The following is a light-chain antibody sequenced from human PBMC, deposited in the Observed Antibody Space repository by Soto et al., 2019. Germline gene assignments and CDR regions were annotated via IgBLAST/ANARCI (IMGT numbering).Light chain of an antibody. V-gene: IGLV1-44*01. J-gene: IGLJ2*01. CDR3: AAWDDSLNGPV. CDR1: SSNIGSNT. Sequence: QAVVTQPPSASGTPGQRVTISCSGNSSNIGSNTVNWYQQLPGTAPKLLIYSNNQRPSGVPDRFSGSKSGTSASLAISGLQSEDEADYYCAAWDDSLNGPVFGGGTKVTVL. CDR2: SNN.